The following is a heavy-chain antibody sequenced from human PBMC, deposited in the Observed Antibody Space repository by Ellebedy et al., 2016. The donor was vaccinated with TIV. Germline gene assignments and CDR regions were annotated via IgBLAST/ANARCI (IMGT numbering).Heavy chain of an antibody. Sequence: ASVKVSCKASGGTFSSYAISWVRQAPGQGLEWMGGIIPIFGTANYAQKFQGRVTITADESTSTAYMELSSLRSEDTAVYYCASYYGSGSTYSDYWGQGTLVTVSS. CDR1: GGTFSSYA. D-gene: IGHD3-10*01. CDR2: IIPIFGTA. CDR3: ASYYGSGSTYSDY. J-gene: IGHJ4*02. V-gene: IGHV1-69*13.